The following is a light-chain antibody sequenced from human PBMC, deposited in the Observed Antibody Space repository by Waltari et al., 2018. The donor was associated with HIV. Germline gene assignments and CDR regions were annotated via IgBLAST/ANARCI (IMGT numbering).Light chain of an antibody. J-gene: IGKJ1*01. CDR3: QQYNNWPPT. CDR2: GAS. CDR1: QSISNI. V-gene: IGKV3-15*01. Sequence: EIVMTQSPATLSVSPGERATLSCRASQSISNILAWYQQKPGQAPRLLIYGASTRATGIPARFSGSGSGTEFTLTINSLQSEDFAVYYCQQYNNWPPTFGQGTKVEIK.